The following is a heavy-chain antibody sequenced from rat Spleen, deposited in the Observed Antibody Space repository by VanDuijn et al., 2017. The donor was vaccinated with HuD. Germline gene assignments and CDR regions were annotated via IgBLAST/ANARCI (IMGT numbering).Heavy chain of an antibody. CDR1: GHSIPSSYR. CDR2: INSAGTT. CDR3: ARSDGVHYYLPLAD. J-gene: IGHJ3*01. Sequence: EVQLQESGPGPVKVPESLSLTCSVTGHSIPSSYRWNWIRKFPGNKLEWMGYINSAGTTNYNPSLKSRISITRDTSKNQSFLQVNSVSSEDTATYYCARSDGVHYYLPLADWGQGTLVTASS. V-gene: IGHV3-3*01. D-gene: IGHD1-1*01.